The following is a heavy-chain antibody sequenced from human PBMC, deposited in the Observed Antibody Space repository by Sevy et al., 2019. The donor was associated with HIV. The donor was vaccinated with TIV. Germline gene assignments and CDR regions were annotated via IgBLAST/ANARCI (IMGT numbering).Heavy chain of an antibody. V-gene: IGHV4-4*07. CDR3: ARGATELDY. CDR2: IYASGST. D-gene: IGHD2-2*03. CDR1: GDSFSSYY. J-gene: IGHJ4*02. Sequence: SETLSLTCNVSGDSFSSYYWNWIRQPAGKGLEWIGRIYASGSTNYNPSLKSRVTMSVDRSKKQFSLKLSSVAAADTAVYYCARGATELDYWGQGTLVTVSS.